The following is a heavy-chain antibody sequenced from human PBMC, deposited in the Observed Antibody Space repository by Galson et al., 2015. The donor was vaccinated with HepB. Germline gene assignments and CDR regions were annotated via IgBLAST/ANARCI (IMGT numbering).Heavy chain of an antibody. Sequence: SLRLSCAASGFIVSSNYISWVRQAPGKGLEWVSVIYSAGDTYYADSVRGRFTISRDNSNNTVYLQMDSLRAEDTAMYYCARGYSKSWFSGLGYWGQGTLVTVSS. V-gene: IGHV3-53*01. CDR3: ARGYSKSWFSGLGY. D-gene: IGHD5-12*01. CDR1: GFIVSSNY. CDR2: IYSAGDT. J-gene: IGHJ4*02.